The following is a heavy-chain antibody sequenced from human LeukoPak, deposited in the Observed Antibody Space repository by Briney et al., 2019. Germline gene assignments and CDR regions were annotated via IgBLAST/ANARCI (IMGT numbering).Heavy chain of an antibody. CDR1: GYTFTAYY. Sequence: ASVKVSCKASGYTFTAYYMHWVRQAPGQRLEWMGWINADTGNTKCSQEFQGRLTITRDTYASTVYMDLSSLKSEDLAVYYCARSGGSRGTVTPPGDFWGQGTLVTVSS. CDR3: ARSGGSRGTVTPPGDF. CDR2: INADTGNT. J-gene: IGHJ4*02. D-gene: IGHD4-17*01. V-gene: IGHV1-3*03.